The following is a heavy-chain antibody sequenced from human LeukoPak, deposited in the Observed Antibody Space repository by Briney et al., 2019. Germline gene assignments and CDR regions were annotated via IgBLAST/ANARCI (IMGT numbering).Heavy chain of an antibody. CDR2: ISHDGTNK. CDR3: ASQSWESGDFDY. V-gene: IGHV3-30*03. CDR1: GFAFSRYG. D-gene: IGHD1-26*01. Sequence: GGSLRLSCAASGFAFSRYGMHWVRQAPGKGLEGVALISHDGTNKNHADSVKGRFTISRDNSNNTLYLQMSSLRAEDTAVYYCASQSWESGDFDYWGQGTLVTVSS. J-gene: IGHJ4*02.